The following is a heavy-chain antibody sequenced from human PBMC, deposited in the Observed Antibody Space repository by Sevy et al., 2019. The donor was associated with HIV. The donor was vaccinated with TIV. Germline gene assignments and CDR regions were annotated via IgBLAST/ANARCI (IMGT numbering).Heavy chain of an antibody. CDR2: IKQDGSEK. CDR1: GFTFSSYW. CDR3: ARGGNYYDSSGYYYPMDY. Sequence: GGSLRLSCAASGFTFSSYWMSWVRQAPGKGLEWLANIKQDGSEKYYVDSVKGRFTISRDNAKNSLYLQMNSLRAEDTAVYYCARGGNYYDSSGYYYPMDYWGQGTLVTVSS. J-gene: IGHJ4*02. V-gene: IGHV3-7*01. D-gene: IGHD3-22*01.